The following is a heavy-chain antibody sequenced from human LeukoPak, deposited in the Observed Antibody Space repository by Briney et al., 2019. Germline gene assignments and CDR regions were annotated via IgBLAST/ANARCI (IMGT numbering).Heavy chain of an antibody. D-gene: IGHD2-21*02. V-gene: IGHV3-74*01. CDR3: ENTLHTYCDGDCLGY. J-gene: IGHJ4*02. CDR1: GFTFSRYW. CDR2: INSDGSST. Sequence: GGSLRLSCAASGFTFSRYWMHWVRQAPGKGLVWVSRINSDGSSTSYADSVKGRFTISRDNARNTLYLQMNSLTAEDTAVYYCENTLHTYCDGDCLGYWGQGTLVTVSS.